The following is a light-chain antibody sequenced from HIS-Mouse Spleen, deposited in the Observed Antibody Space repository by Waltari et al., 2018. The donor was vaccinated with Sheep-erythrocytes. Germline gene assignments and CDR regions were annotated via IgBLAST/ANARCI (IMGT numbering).Light chain of an antibody. Sequence: QLVLTQSPSASASLGASVKPTCTLSSGHSSYAIASHQQQPEKGPRYLMKLNSDGSHSKGDGIPDRFSGSSSGAERYLTISSLQSEDEADYYCQTWGTGIHVVFGGGTKLTVL. CDR2: LNSDGSH. CDR3: QTWGTGIHVV. J-gene: IGLJ2*01. CDR1: SGHSSYA. V-gene: IGLV4-69*01.